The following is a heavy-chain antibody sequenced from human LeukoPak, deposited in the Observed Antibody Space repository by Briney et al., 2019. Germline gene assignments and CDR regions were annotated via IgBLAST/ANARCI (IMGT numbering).Heavy chain of an antibody. CDR3: AREGIAAAGRDFQH. D-gene: IGHD6-13*01. V-gene: IGHV3-30*03. Sequence: GGSLRLSCAASGFTFSSYGMHWVRQAPGKGLEWVAVISYDGSNKYYADSVKGRFTISRDNSKNTLYLQMNSLRAEDTAVYYCAREGIAAAGRDFQHWGQGTLVTVSS. CDR2: ISYDGSNK. J-gene: IGHJ1*01. CDR1: GFTFSSYG.